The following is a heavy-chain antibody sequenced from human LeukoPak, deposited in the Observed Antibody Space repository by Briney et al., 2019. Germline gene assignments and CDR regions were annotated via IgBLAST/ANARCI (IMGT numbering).Heavy chain of an antibody. CDR3: AKDSSSSNYYFGMDV. Sequence: PGGSLRLSCAASGFTFSSYALNWVRQTPGKGLEWVSAISGAGGGTYYADSVKGRFTISRDNSKNTLYLQMNSLRAEDTAVYYCAKDSSSSNYYFGMDVWGQGTTVTVSS. CDR1: GFTFSSYA. D-gene: IGHD6-6*01. J-gene: IGHJ6*02. V-gene: IGHV3-23*01. CDR2: ISGAGGGT.